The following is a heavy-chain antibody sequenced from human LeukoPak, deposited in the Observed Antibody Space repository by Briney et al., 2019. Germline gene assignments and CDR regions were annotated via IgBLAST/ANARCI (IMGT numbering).Heavy chain of an antibody. J-gene: IGHJ4*02. CDR3: AKAGGIAEPYYFDY. Sequence: GGSLRLSCAASGFTFDDYAMHWVRQAPGKGLEWVSGISWNSGSIGYADSVKGRFTISRDNAKNSLYLQMDSLRAEDMALYYCAKAGGIAEPYYFDYWGQGTLVTVSS. CDR2: ISWNSGSI. D-gene: IGHD6-13*01. CDR1: GFTFDDYA. V-gene: IGHV3-9*03.